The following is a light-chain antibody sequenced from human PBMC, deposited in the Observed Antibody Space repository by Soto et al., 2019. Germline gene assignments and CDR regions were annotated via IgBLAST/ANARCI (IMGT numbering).Light chain of an antibody. J-gene: IGLJ3*02. V-gene: IGLV1-40*01. CDR2: GNS. CDR1: SSNIGAIYD. CDR3: QSYEIRLSGWV. Sequence: QSVLTQPPSVSGAPGQRVTISCTGSSSNIGAIYDVHWYQQLPGTAPKLLIYGNSNRPSGVPDRFSGSKSGTSASLAITGLQAEDAADYYCQSYEIRLSGWVFGGGTKLTVL.